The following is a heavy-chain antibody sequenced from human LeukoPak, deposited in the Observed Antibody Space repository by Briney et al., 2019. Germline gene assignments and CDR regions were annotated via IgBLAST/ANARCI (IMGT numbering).Heavy chain of an antibody. D-gene: IGHD3-10*01. J-gene: IGHJ4*02. CDR2: SIPIFGTA. CDR3: ATLLGGSGSYYNGGIDY. Sequence: SVKVSCKASGGTYSSYAISWVRQAPGQGLEWMGGSIPIFGTANYVQKFQGRVTITTDESTSTAYMELSSLRSEDTAVYYCATLLGGSGSYYNGGIDYWGQGTLVTVSS. CDR1: GGTYSSYA. V-gene: IGHV1-69*05.